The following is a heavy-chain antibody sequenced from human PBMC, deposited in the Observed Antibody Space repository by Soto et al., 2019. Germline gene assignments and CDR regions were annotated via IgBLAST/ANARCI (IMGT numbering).Heavy chain of an antibody. CDR2: ISYDGSNK. CDR3: AKDLGESGDSSSWFDY. Sequence: QVQLVESGGGVVQPGRSLRLSCAASGFTFSSYGMHWVRQAPGKGLEWVAVISYDGSNKYYADSVKGRFTISRDNSKNTLYLQMNSLRAEDTAVYYCAKDLGESGDSSSWFDYWGQGTLVTVSS. D-gene: IGHD6-13*01. V-gene: IGHV3-30*18. J-gene: IGHJ4*02. CDR1: GFTFSSYG.